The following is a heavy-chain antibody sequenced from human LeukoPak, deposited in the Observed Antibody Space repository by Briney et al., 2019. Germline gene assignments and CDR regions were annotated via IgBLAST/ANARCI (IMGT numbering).Heavy chain of an antibody. CDR3: ASLSTVTTTFDY. Sequence: PSETLSLTCTVSGGSISSYYWSWIRQPAGKGLEWIGRIYTSGSTNYSPSLKSRVTMSVDTSKNQFSLKLSSVTAADTAVYYCASLSTVTTTFDYWGQGTLVTVSS. CDR2: IYTSGST. J-gene: IGHJ4*02. D-gene: IGHD4-17*01. V-gene: IGHV4-4*07. CDR1: GGSISSYY.